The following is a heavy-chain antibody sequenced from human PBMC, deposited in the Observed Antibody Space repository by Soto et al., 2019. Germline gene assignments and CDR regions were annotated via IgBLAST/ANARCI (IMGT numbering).Heavy chain of an antibody. CDR2: INAGNGNT. CDR1: GYTFTSYA. V-gene: IGHV1-3*01. D-gene: IGHD3-22*01. J-gene: IGHJ5*02. CDR3: ARDYYDSSGLNWFDP. Sequence: QVQLVQSGAEVKKPGASVKVSCKASGYTFTSYAMHWVRQAPGQRLEWMGWINAGNGNTKYSQKFQGRVTITRDTSASTAYMELCSLRSEDTAVYYCARDYYDSSGLNWFDPWGPGTLVTVSS.